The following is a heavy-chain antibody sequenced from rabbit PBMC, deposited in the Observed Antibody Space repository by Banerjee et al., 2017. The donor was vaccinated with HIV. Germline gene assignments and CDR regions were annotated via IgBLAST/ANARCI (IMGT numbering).Heavy chain of an antibody. V-gene: IGHV1S45*01. CDR2: LNTGSSGST. D-gene: IGHD6-1*01. J-gene: IGHJ4*01. CDR3: ARDADYGYAYFNL. CDR1: GFSFSSNYW. Sequence: QEPLEESGGDLVKPEGSLTLTCTASGFSFSSNYWICWVRQAPGKGLEWIGCLNTGSSGSTYYASWVNGRFSVSRSTSLNTVTLQMTSLTAADTATYFCARDADYGYAYFNLWGPGTLVTVS.